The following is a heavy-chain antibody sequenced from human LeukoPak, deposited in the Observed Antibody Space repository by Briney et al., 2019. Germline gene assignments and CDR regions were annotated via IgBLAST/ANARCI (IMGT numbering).Heavy chain of an antibody. Sequence: ASVKVSCKVSEYALTELSIHWVRQTPGKGLECMGGFDPEGGETIYAQKFQGRVTMTEDTSTDTAYMELSSLTSDDTAVYYCAAISTPTTRRAYHFDSWGQGTLVTVSS. CDR2: FDPEGGET. D-gene: IGHD1-1*01. CDR3: AAISTPTTRRAYHFDS. V-gene: IGHV1-24*01. CDR1: EYALTELS. J-gene: IGHJ4*02.